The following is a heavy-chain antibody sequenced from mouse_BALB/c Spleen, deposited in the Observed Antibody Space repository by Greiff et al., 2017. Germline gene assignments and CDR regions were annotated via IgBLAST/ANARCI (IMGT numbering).Heavy chain of an antibody. CDR3: ARFPTAHYRYAMDY. CDR1: GFNIKDTY. Sequence: VQLKESGAELVKPGASVKLSCTASGFNIKDTYMHWVKQRPEQGLEWIGRIDPANGNTKYDPKFQGKATITADTSSNTAYLQLSSLTSEDTAVYYCARFPTAHYRYAMDYWGQGTSVTVSS. CDR2: IDPANGNT. J-gene: IGHJ4*01. V-gene: IGHV14-3*02. D-gene: IGHD1-2*01.